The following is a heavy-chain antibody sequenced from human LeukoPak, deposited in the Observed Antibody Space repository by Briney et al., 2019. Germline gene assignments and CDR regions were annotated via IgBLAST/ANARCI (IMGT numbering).Heavy chain of an antibody. Sequence: GGSLRLSCTASGFTFSNYWMTWVRQAPGKGPEWVANIKGDGSAIYYVDSVKGRFSISRDNAKNSLYLQMNSLRADDTAVYYCARWATPPTYSYYGMDVWGQGTTVTVSS. J-gene: IGHJ6*02. D-gene: IGHD5-24*01. CDR2: IKGDGSAI. CDR1: GFTFSNYW. CDR3: ARWATPPTYSYYGMDV. V-gene: IGHV3-7*03.